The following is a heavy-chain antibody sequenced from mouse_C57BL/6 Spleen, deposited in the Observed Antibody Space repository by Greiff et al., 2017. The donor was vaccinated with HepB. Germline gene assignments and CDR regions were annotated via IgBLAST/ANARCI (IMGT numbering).Heavy chain of an antibody. CDR3: ARQGTTVVARYFDV. CDR1: GFTFSSYT. Sequence: EVQLVESGGGLVKPGGSLKHSCAASGFTFSSYTMSWVRQTPEKRLEWVATISGGGGNTYYPDSVKGRFTISRDNAKNTLYLQMSSLRSEDTALYYCARQGTTVVARYFDVWGTGTTVTVSS. CDR2: ISGGGGNT. V-gene: IGHV5-9*01. D-gene: IGHD1-1*01. J-gene: IGHJ1*03.